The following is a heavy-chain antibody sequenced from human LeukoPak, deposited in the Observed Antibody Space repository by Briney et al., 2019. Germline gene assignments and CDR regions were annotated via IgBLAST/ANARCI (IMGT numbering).Heavy chain of an antibody. Sequence: PGGSLRLSCAASGLTFTNAWMSWVRQAPGKGLEWVGRIKSKTNGGTTDYAAPVKGRLTISRDDSKDTVYLQMNSLKTEDTAVYYCSTDSLVLNYWGQGTLVTVSS. CDR3: STDSLVLNY. D-gene: IGHD3-16*01. J-gene: IGHJ4*02. CDR1: GLTFTNAW. CDR2: IKSKTNGGTT. V-gene: IGHV3-15*01.